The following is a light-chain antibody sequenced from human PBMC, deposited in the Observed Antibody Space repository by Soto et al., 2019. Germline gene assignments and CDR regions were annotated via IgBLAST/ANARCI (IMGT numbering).Light chain of an antibody. V-gene: IGLV2-14*01. Sequence: QSALTQPASVSGSPGQSITISYTGTSSDVGGYNYVSWYQQHPGKAPKLMIYDVSNRPSGVSNRFSGSKSGNTASLTISGLQAEDEADYYCSSYTSSSTLGHVVFGGGTKVTVL. J-gene: IGLJ2*01. CDR3: SSYTSSSTLGHVV. CDR2: DVS. CDR1: SSDVGGYNY.